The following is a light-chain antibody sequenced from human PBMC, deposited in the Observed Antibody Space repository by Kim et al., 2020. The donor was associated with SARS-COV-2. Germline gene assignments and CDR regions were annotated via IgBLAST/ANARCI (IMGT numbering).Light chain of an antibody. CDR2: DAS. Sequence: VCPGERATLSCGASQTIYNNLAWYQQKLGQAPRVVIYDASTRASGGPDRFSGRGSGSEFTLTIDSLQSEDLAVYYCQQYRDWPLTFGGGTKVDIK. V-gene: IGKV3-15*01. J-gene: IGKJ4*01. CDR1: QTIYNN. CDR3: QQYRDWPLT.